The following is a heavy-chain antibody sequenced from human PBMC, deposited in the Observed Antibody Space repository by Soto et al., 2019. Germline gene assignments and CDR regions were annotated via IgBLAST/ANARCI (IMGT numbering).Heavy chain of an antibody. V-gene: IGHV3-13*01. CDR3: ARGYGVAGTIDY. CDR2: IGTAGDT. CDR1: GFTFSSYD. D-gene: IGHD6-19*01. Sequence: GGSLRLSCAASGFTFSSYDMHWVRQATGKGLEWVSAIGTAGDTYYPGSVKGRFTISRENAKNSLYLQMNSLRAGDTAVYYCARGYGVAGTIDYWGQGTLVTVSS. J-gene: IGHJ4*02.